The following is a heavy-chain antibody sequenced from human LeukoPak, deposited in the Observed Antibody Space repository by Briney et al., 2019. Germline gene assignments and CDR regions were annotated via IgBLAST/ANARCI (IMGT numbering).Heavy chain of an antibody. CDR3: ASLGGQLPSYNWFDP. V-gene: IGHV4-34*01. Sequence: KSSETLSLTCAVYGGSFSGYYWSWIRQPPRKGLEWIGEINHSGSTNYNPSLKSRVTISVDTSKNQFSLKLSSVTAADTAVYYCASLGGQLPSYNWFDPWGQGTLVTVSS. J-gene: IGHJ5*02. D-gene: IGHD2-2*01. CDR1: GGSFSGYY. CDR2: INHSGST.